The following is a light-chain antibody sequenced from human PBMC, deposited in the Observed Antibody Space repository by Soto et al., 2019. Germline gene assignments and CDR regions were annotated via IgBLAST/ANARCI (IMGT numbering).Light chain of an antibody. Sequence: EIVLTQSPGTLSLSPGERATLSCRARQSVSSSHLAWYQQKPGEAPRLLIYGASSRATGIPARFSGSWSGTDFNLTITRLEPEDFAVYYCQQYGSSPPITFGPGTRLEMK. CDR2: GAS. CDR3: QQYGSSPPIT. J-gene: IGKJ5*01. V-gene: IGKV3-20*01. CDR1: QSVSSSH.